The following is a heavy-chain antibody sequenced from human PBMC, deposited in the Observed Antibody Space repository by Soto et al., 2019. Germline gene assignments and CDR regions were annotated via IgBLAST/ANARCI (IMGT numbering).Heavy chain of an antibody. V-gene: IGHV1-69*01. CDR2: INPISGTA. CDR3: ARSQGSSTSLEIYYYYYYGMDV. CDR1: GGTFSSYA. D-gene: IGHD2-2*01. Sequence: QVQLVQSGAEVKKPGSSVKVSCKASGGTFSSYAISWVRQAPGQGLEWMGGINPISGTANYAQKFQGRVTITADESPSTAYMELSSLRSEDTAVYYCARSQGSSTSLEIYYYYYYGMDVWGQGTTVTVSS. J-gene: IGHJ6*02.